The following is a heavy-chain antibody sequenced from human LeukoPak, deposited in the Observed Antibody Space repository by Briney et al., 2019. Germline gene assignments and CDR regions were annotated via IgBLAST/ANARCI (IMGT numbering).Heavy chain of an antibody. D-gene: IGHD3-22*01. CDR2: INPNSGGT. CDR3: ARARNYYDSSGYIPSWYYCYYGMDV. CDR1: GYTFTGYY. J-gene: IGHJ6*02. Sequence: ASVKVSCKASGYTFTGYYMHWVRQAPGQGLEWMGWINPNSGGTNYAQKFQGRVTMTRDTSISTAYMELSRLRSDDTAVYYCARARNYYDSSGYIPSWYYCYYGMDVWGQGTTVTVSS. V-gene: IGHV1-2*02.